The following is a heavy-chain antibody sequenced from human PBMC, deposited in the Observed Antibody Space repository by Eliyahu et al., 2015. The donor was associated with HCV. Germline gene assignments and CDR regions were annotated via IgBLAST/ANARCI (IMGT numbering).Heavy chain of an antibody. J-gene: IGHJ4*02. V-gene: IGHV3-21*01. CDR1: GFTFSSYS. CDR2: ISSSSGYI. CDR3: ARGEWELRPDFDY. Sequence: EVQLVESGGGLVKPGGSLRLSXAASGFTFSSYSMNWVRQAPGRGLEWVSSISSSSGYIYYGDSVRGRFTISRDNAKNSLYLQMNSLRAEDTAVYYCARGEWELRPDFDYWGQGTLVTVSS. D-gene: IGHD1-26*01.